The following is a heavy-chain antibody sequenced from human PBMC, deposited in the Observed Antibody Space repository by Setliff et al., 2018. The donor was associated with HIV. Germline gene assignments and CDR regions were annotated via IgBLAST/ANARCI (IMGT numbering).Heavy chain of an antibody. CDR2: INPSGGST. Sequence: ASVKVSCKASGYTFTSYYMHWVRQAPGQGLEWMGIINPSGGSTRYAQKFQGRVTMTRDTSTSTVYMELSSLRSEDTAVYYCARCMGRPDVSDYGDYVDYWGQGTLVTVSS. CDR1: GYTFTSYY. D-gene: IGHD4-17*01. V-gene: IGHV1-46*01. J-gene: IGHJ4*02. CDR3: ARCMGRPDVSDYGDYVDY.